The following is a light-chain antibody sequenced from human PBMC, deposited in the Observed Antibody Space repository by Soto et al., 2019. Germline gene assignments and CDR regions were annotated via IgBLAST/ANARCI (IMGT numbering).Light chain of an antibody. CDR1: QSIRSW. V-gene: IGKV1-5*03. CDR3: QQYDSYST. Sequence: DIQMTQFPSTLSASVGDRVTITCRASQSIRSWLAWYQQKPGKAPNLLIYKASSLPSGVPSRFSGSGYGTEFTLTISSLQPDDIVTYYCQQYDSYSTFGGGTKVQIK. CDR2: KAS. J-gene: IGKJ4*01.